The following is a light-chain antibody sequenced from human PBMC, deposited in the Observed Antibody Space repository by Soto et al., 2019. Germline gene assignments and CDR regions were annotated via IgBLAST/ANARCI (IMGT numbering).Light chain of an antibody. CDR2: EDN. CDR3: GSWDSSLSAYV. CDR1: SSNIGGNS. V-gene: IGLV1-51*01. J-gene: IGLJ1*01. Sequence: QSVMTQPPSVSAAPGQKVTISCSGSSSNIGGNSVSWYQQLPGTAPKPLIYEDNKRPSGSPDRFSGSKSGTSATLGITGFQTGDEADYYCGSWDSSLSAYVFGTGTKLTVL.